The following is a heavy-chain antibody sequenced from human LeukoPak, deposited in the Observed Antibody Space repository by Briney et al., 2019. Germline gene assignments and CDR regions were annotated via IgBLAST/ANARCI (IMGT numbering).Heavy chain of an antibody. D-gene: IGHD6-13*01. V-gene: IGHV1-2*02. CDR1: GYTFTGYF. CDR3: ARGRDSDSWYFDWFDT. Sequence: ASVKVSCKASGYTFTGYFIHWVRQAPGQGLEWMGWINPNSGGTNYAQKFQGRVSTTRDTSISTAYMELSSLRSDDTAVYYCARGRDSDSWYFDWFDTWGQETLVTVSS. J-gene: IGHJ5*02. CDR2: INPNSGGT.